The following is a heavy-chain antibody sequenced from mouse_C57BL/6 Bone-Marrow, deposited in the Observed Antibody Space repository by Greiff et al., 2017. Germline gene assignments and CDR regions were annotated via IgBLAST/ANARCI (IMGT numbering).Heavy chain of an antibody. CDR2: IYPRSGNT. CDR1: GYTFTSYG. D-gene: IGHD1-1*01. CDR3: AREAITTGVDY. J-gene: IGHJ2*01. V-gene: IGHV1-81*01. Sequence: QVQLQQSGAELARPGASVKLSCKASGYTFTSYGIRWVKQRPGQGLEWIGKIYPRSGNTYYNEKFKGKATLTADKSSSTAYMELRSLTSADSAVYFCAREAITTGVDYWGQGTTRTVSS.